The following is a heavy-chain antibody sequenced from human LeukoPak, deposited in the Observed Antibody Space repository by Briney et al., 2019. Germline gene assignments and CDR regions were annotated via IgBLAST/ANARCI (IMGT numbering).Heavy chain of an antibody. D-gene: IGHD6-13*01. CDR1: GGSISSGGYS. J-gene: IGHJ5*02. CDR3: ARVGYPYSSSWFNWFDP. V-gene: IGHV4-30-2*01. Sequence: PSQTLSLTCAVSGGSISSGGYSWSWIRQPPGKGLEWIGYIYHSGSTYYNPSLKSRVTISVDRSKNQFSLKLSSVTAADTAVYYCARVGYPYSSSWFNWFDPWGQGTLVTVSS. CDR2: IYHSGST.